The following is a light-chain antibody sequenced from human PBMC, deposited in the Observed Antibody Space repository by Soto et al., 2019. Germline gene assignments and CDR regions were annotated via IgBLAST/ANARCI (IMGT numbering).Light chain of an antibody. Sequence: DIQMTQSPSSLSASVGVRVTITCQASQDISNYLNWYQQKPGKAPKLLIYDASNLETGVPSRFSGSGSGTDFTFTISSLQPEDIATYYCQQYVSFGGGTKVEIK. CDR1: QDISNY. CDR3: QQYVS. J-gene: IGKJ4*01. V-gene: IGKV1-33*01. CDR2: DAS.